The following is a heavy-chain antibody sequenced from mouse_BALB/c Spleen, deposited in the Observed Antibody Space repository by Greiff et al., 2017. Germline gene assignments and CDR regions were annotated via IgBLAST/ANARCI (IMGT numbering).Heavy chain of an antibody. CDR3: ARYGINWYFDV. CDR1: GFAFSGSW. CDR2: IYPGDGDT. D-gene: IGHD2-1*01. J-gene: IGHJ1*01. V-gene: IGHV1-80*01. Sequence: VKLQESGAELVRPGSSVKISCTASGFAFSGSWMNWVKQRPGQGLEWIGQIYPGDGDTNYNGKFKGKATLTADKSSSTAYMQLSSLTSEDSAVYFCARYGINWYFDVWGAGTTVTVSS.